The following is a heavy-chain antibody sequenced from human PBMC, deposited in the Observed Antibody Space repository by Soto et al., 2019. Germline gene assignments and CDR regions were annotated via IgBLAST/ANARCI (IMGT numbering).Heavy chain of an antibody. CDR1: GGSFSGYY. CDR3: ASQLELRQGYYYYYGMDV. J-gene: IGHJ6*02. D-gene: IGHD1-7*01. V-gene: IGHV4-34*01. Sequence: SETLSLTCAVYGGSFSGYYWSWIRQPPGKGLEWIGEINHSGSTNYNPSLKSRVTISVDTSKNQFSLNLSSVTDADTAVYYCASQLELRQGYYYYYGMDVWGQGTTVT. CDR2: INHSGST.